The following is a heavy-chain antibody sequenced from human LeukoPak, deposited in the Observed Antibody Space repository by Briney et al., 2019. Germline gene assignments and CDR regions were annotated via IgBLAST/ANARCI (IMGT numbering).Heavy chain of an antibody. CDR3: ARDSSTYAGPPDY. D-gene: IGHD2-2*01. Sequence: GGSLRLSCAASGLTFSSYSMNWVRQAPGKGLEWVSYIGAAGSTIYYADSVKGRFTISRDNAKNSLFLQMNSLRAEDTAVYYCARDSSTYAGPPDYWGQGTLVTVSS. J-gene: IGHJ4*02. CDR2: IGAAGSTI. V-gene: IGHV3-48*01. CDR1: GLTFSSYS.